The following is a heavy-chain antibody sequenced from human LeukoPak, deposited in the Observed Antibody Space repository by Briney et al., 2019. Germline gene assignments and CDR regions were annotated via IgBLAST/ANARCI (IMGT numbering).Heavy chain of an antibody. V-gene: IGHV4-61*02. Sequence: SQTLSLTCTVSGGSISSSSYYWSWIRQPAGKGLEWIGRIYTSGSTNYNPSLKSRVTISVDTSKNQFSLKLSSVTAADTAVYYCARGSAGTTVRPFDYWGQGTLVTVSS. CDR3: ARGSAGTTVRPFDY. CDR2: IYTSGST. D-gene: IGHD6-13*01. CDR1: GGSISSSSYY. J-gene: IGHJ4*02.